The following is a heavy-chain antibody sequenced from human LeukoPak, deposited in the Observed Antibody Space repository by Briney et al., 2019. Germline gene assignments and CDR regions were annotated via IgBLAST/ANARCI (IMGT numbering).Heavy chain of an antibody. CDR3: ASDYD. D-gene: IGHD4-17*01. V-gene: IGHV3-21*01. CDR2: ISSSSSYI. J-gene: IGHJ4*02. CDR1: GGSISSSS. Sequence: ETLSLTCTVSGGSISSSSYYWGWIRQPPGKGLEWVSSISSSSSYIYYADSVKGRFTISRDDAKNSLYLQMNSLRAEDTAVYYCASDYDWGQGTLVTVSS.